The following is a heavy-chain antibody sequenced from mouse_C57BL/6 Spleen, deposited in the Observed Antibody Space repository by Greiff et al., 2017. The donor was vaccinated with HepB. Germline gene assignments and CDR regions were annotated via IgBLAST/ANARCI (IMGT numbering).Heavy chain of an antibody. Sequence: VQLQQPGAELVKPGASVKLSCKASGYTFTSYWMHWVKQRPGQGLEWIGKIHPNSGSTNYNEKFKSKATLTVDKSSSTAYMQLSSLASEDSAVYYCARLGIWFAYWGQGTLVTVSA. J-gene: IGHJ3*01. CDR3: ARLGIWFAY. V-gene: IGHV1-64*01. CDR1: GYTFTSYW. CDR2: IHPNSGST.